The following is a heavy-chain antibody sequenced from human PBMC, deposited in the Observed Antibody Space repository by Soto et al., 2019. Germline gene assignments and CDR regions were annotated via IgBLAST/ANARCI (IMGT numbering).Heavy chain of an antibody. V-gene: IGHV4-59*01. CDR3: ARFVRHIRGVDYEYFFDY. CDR2: IYYSENT. D-gene: IGHD3-10*01. Sequence: PSETLSLTCNVSGGSIRSYYWGWIRQPPGRGLEWIGYIYYSENTNYNPSLKSRVTMAVDTSKNQFSLKLSSVTAADTAVYYCARFVRHIRGVDYEYFFDYWGLGTLVTVSS. CDR1: GGSIRSYY. J-gene: IGHJ4*02.